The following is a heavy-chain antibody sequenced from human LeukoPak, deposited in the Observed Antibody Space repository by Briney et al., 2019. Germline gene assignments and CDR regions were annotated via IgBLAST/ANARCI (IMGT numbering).Heavy chain of an antibody. V-gene: IGHV3-11*04. Sequence: KPGGSLRLSCAASGFTFIVNYLSWIRQAPGKGLEWISYISPSGSTIYYADSVKGRFTISRDNAKNSLYLQMNSLRAEDTALYHCVTYAYWGQGTLVTVSS. D-gene: IGHD1-20*01. CDR2: ISPSGSTI. CDR3: VTYAY. CDR1: GFTFIVNY. J-gene: IGHJ4*02.